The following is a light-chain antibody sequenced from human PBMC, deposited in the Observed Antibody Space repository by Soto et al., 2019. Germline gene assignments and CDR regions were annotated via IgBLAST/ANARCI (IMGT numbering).Light chain of an antibody. CDR2: EVS. CDR3: SSYTSRTTPV. J-gene: IGLJ2*01. CDR1: SSDVGGYAY. Sequence: QSVLTQHASVSGSPGQTITISCTGTSSDVGGYAYVSWYQQYPGKVPKLVISEVSNRPSGVSHRFSGSRSGNTASLTISGLQAEDEADYYCSSYTSRTTPVFGGGTKVTVL. V-gene: IGLV2-14*01.